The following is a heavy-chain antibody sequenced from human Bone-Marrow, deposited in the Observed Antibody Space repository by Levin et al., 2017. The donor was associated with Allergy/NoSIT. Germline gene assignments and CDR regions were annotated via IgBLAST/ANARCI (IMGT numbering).Heavy chain of an antibody. CDR2: ISWNSGKT. Sequence: SLKISCATSKFIFDDYGMYWVRQAPGKGLEWVSGISWNSGKTHYADSVKGRFIISRDNAKNSLFLQMNSLRTEDTALYYCVKSLKTMTTHDGFEFWGQGTMVTVSA. V-gene: IGHV3-9*01. CDR1: KFIFDDYG. CDR3: VKSLKTMTTHDGFEF. J-gene: IGHJ3*01. D-gene: IGHD1-1*01.